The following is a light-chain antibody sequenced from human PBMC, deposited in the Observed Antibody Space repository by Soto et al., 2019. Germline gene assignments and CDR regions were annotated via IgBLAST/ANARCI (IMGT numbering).Light chain of an antibody. V-gene: IGKV3-20*01. CDR2: GTS. CDR3: QQYGSSIT. Sequence: EIVLTQSPATLPLSPGERATLSCRASPSVPRSYLAWYQQKPGQAPRLLIYGTSSRATGIPDRFSGSGSGTDFTLTISRLEPEDFAVYYCQQYGSSITFGQGTRLEIK. J-gene: IGKJ5*01. CDR1: PSVPRSY.